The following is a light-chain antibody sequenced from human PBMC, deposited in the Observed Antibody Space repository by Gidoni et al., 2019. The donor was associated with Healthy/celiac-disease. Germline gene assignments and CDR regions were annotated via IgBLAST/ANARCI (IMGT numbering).Light chain of an antibody. CDR1: SRDGGGYNY. CDR3: SSYTSSSTLV. J-gene: IGLJ3*02. Sequence: QSALTQPATVSGSPGQSITISCPGTSRDGGGYNYVAWYQQHPGKAPKLMSYEVSNRPSGGSNRFSGSKSGNTASLTISGLQAEDEADYYCSSYTSSSTLVFCGGTKLTVL. CDR2: EVS. V-gene: IGLV2-14*01.